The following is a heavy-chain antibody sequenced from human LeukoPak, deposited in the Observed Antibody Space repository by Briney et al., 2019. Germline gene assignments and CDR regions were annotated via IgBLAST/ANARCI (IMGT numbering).Heavy chain of an antibody. CDR2: INYSGST. J-gene: IGHJ4*02. V-gene: IGHV4-34*01. Sequence: SETLSLTCAVYAGSFSDYYWSWIRQPPGKGLEWIGEINYSGSTNYNPSLKSRVTISVDTSKNQFSLKLSSVTAADTAVYYCARGSERRLQLGVRYYFDYWDQGTLVTVSS. CDR3: ARGSERRLQLGVRYYFDY. D-gene: IGHD5-24*01. CDR1: AGSFSDYY.